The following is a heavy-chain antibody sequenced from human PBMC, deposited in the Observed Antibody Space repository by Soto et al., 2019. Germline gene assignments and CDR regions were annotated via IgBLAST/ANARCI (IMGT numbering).Heavy chain of an antibody. Sequence: QVQLVQSGAEEKKPGASVKVSCKASGYTFTIYAIHWVRQAPGQRLEWMGWINAGNGGTKYSQRFQGRVPISRDTSASTAYRELSSLRSEDTAVYYCARGAAGSSRPYGMDVWGQGTTVTVSS. J-gene: IGHJ6*02. V-gene: IGHV1-3*05. CDR3: ARGAAGSSRPYGMDV. D-gene: IGHD6-25*01. CDR1: GYTFTIYA. CDR2: INAGNGGT.